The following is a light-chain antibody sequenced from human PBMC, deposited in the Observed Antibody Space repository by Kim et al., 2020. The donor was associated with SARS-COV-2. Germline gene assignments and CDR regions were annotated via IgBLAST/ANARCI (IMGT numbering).Light chain of an antibody. Sequence: VSPGERATLSCRASQSVSTSLAWYQQIPGQAPRFLIYGASTRATGVPARFSGGGSGTEFTLTINSLQSEDFAVYYCQQYYSWPFTFGPGTKVDIK. CDR2: GAS. V-gene: IGKV3-15*01. CDR1: QSVSTS. CDR3: QQYYSWPFT. J-gene: IGKJ3*01.